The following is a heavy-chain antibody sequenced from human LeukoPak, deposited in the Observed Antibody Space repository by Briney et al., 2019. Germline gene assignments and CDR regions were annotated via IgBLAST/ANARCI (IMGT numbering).Heavy chain of an antibody. V-gene: IGHV3-21*01. J-gene: IGHJ4*02. CDR1: GFTFSSYS. CDR3: ARDPTSRY. CDR2: IRSSSSYI. Sequence: GGSLRLSCAASGFTFSSYSMNWVRQAPGKGLEWVSSIRSSSSYIYYADSVKGRFTISRDNAKNSLYLQMNSLRAEDTAVYYCARDPTSRYWGQGTLVTVSS.